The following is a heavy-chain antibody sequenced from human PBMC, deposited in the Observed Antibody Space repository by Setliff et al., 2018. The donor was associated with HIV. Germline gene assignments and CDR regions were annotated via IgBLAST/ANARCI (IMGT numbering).Heavy chain of an antibody. J-gene: IGHJ6*02. D-gene: IGHD2-2*01. V-gene: IGHV1-2*02. Sequence: ASVKVSCKASGYTFTGYYMHWVRQAPGQGLEWMGWINPNSGGTTYAQKSQGRVTMTRDTSISTAYMEVSRLRSDDRAVYYWARDHCSSSGCYEYSYYGMDVWGQGTTVTVSS. CDR1: GYTFTGYY. CDR2: INPNSGGT. CDR3: ARDHCSSSGCYEYSYYGMDV.